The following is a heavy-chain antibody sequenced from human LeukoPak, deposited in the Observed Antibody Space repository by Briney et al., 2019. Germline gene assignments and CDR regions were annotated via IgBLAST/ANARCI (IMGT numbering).Heavy chain of an antibody. V-gene: IGHV1-2*02. D-gene: IGHD3-22*01. CDR3: ARSADSSGWNYFDY. CDR2: INPNSGGT. CDR1: GYTFTGYY. J-gene: IGHJ4*02. Sequence: ASVKVSCKASGYTFTGYYMHWVRQAPGQGLEWMGWINPNSGGTNYAQKFQGRVTMTRDTSISTAYMELSRLRSDDTAVYYCARSADSSGWNYFDYWGQGTLVTVSS.